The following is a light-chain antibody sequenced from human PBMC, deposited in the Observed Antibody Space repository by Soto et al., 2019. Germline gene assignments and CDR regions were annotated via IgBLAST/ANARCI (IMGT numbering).Light chain of an antibody. V-gene: IGKV1-39*01. J-gene: IGKJ3*01. CDR1: QSISSY. CDR2: GAS. CDR3: HQSYSSPL. Sequence: DIQMTQSPSSLSASVGDRVTITCRASQSISSYLNWYQQKPGKAPKLLIYGASSLESGVPSRFSGSGSSGDFALNISSLQPEDFATYYCHQSYSSPLLGPWAQVDIK.